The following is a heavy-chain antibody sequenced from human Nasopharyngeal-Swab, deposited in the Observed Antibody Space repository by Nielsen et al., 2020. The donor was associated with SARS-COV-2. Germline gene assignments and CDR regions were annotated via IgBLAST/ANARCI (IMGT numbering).Heavy chain of an antibody. CDR2: INAGNGNT. CDR3: AREETSLGKMDV. CDR1: GYTFTSYA. Sequence: ASVKVSCKASGYTFTSYAMHWVRQAPGQRLEWMGWINAGNGNTKYSQKFQGRVTITRDTSASTAYMELSSLRSEDTAVHYCAREETSLGKMDVWGKGTTVTVSS. D-gene: IGHD6-6*01. J-gene: IGHJ6*04. V-gene: IGHV1-3*01.